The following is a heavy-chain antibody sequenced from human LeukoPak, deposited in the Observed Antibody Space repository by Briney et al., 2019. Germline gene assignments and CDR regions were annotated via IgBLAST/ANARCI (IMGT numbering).Heavy chain of an antibody. CDR3: ARGGFTGTKPFDY. V-gene: IGHV3-30*04. CDR2: ISYDGSSK. J-gene: IGHJ4*02. Sequence: GRSLRLSCAASGFTFSSYAMYWVRQAPGKGLEWVAVISYDGSSKYYADSVKGRFTISRDNSKNTLYLQMNSLRAEDTAVYYCARGGFTGTKPFDYWGQGTLVTVSS. D-gene: IGHD1-1*01. CDR1: GFTFSSYA.